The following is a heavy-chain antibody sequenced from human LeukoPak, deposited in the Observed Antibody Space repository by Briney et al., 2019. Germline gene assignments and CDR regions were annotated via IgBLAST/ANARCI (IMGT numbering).Heavy chain of an antibody. D-gene: IGHD3-9*01. CDR1: GFTFSTYW. CDR2: VSPDGNTE. J-gene: IGHJ5*02. CDR3: ARGDSLGWLFDP. V-gene: IGHV3-7*01. Sequence: GGSLRLSCAASGFTFSTYWMSWVRQVPGKGLEWVANVSPDGNTEYYVDSVKGRFTIFRDNAKNSLDLQMHTLGAEDTAVYYCARGDSLGWLFDPWGQGTLVTVSS.